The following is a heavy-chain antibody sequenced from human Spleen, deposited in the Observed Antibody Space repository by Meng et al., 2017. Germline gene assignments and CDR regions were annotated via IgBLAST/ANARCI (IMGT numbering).Heavy chain of an antibody. CDR2: INVYNGKT. V-gene: IGHV1-18*01. CDR1: GYTLSSDG. Sequence: QVQLVQSGAEVKKPGASAKVSCDASGYTLSSDGFSWVRQAPGQGLEWLGWINVYNGKTDYALKFQDRVTMTTDTFTNTAYMELRSLRSDDTAVYYCATRGNPYLNCWGQGTLVTVSS. J-gene: IGHJ4*02. CDR3: ATRGNPYLNC.